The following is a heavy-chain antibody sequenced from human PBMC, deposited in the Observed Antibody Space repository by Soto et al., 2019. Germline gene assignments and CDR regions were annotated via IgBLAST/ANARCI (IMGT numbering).Heavy chain of an antibody. CDR2: VSSTGTSP. D-gene: IGHD3-22*01. Sequence: RLSCSASGFTFSNYAMSWVRQSPGKGLEWVSGVSSTGTSPYYAGSVQGRFTISRDNSKNMFYLQMKSLRAEDTAIYYCAKARPSGGYYYVEAFDVWGQGTMVTVSS. CDR1: GFTFSNYA. V-gene: IGHV3-23*01. CDR3: AKARPSGGYYYVEAFDV. J-gene: IGHJ3*01.